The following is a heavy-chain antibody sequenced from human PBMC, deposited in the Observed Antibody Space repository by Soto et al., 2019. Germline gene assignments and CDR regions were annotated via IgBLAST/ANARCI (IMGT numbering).Heavy chain of an antibody. Sequence: AAVKVSWKTSGYTFSNYGITWVRQAPGQPLEWLGWISLYSDGTNYAQKFQGRVSMTTDTSTTTAYMELRSLRSDDTAVYYCARVVPGAEARLGPWRPGPLGTVSS. CDR1: GYTFSNYG. J-gene: IGHJ5*02. CDR3: ARVVPGAEARLGP. D-gene: IGHD2-2*01. V-gene: IGHV1-18*01. CDR2: ISLYSDGT.